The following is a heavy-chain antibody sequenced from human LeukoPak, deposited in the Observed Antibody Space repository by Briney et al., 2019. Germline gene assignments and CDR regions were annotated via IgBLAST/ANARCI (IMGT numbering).Heavy chain of an antibody. CDR3: ARGTYGSKDDKLGYFDY. Sequence: GGSLRLSCAASGFTVSSNYMSWVRQAPGKGLEWVSVIYSGGSTYYADSVKGRFTISRDNSKNTLYLQMNSLRAEDTAVYYCARGTYGSKDDKLGYFDYWGQGTLVTVSS. V-gene: IGHV3-53*01. D-gene: IGHD4-23*01. CDR1: GFTVSSNY. J-gene: IGHJ4*02. CDR2: IYSGGST.